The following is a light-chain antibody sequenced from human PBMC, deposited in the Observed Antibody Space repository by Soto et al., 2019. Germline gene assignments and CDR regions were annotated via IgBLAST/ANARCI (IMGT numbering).Light chain of an antibody. CDR3: QQYSNWPPWT. CDR1: QSVSSN. Sequence: EIVLIQSPATLSLSPGERATLSCRASQSVSSNLAWYQQKPGQAPRLLIYGASTRATGIPARFSGSGSGTEFTLTISSLQSEDFAVYYCQQYSNWPPWTFGQGTKVDIK. V-gene: IGKV3-15*01. CDR2: GAS. J-gene: IGKJ1*01.